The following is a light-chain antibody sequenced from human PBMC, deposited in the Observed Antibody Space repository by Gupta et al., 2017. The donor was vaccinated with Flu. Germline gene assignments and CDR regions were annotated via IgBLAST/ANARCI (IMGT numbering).Light chain of an antibody. V-gene: IGKV1-33*01. CDR1: QDIYNY. CDR2: DAS. Sequence: DIQLTQSPSSLSASVGDRVTITCQASQDIYNYLNWYQQEPGKAPKLLIYDASNLKTGVPPRFSGGGSGTDFTFTISSLQPEDIATYYCQQEDSPSLTFGGGTKVEIK. CDR3: QQEDSPSLT. J-gene: IGKJ4*01.